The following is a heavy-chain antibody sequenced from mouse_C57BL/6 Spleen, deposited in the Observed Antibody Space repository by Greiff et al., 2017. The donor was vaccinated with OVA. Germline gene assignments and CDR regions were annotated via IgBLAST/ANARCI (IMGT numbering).Heavy chain of an antibody. CDR2: INPNNGGT. J-gene: IGHJ2*01. D-gene: IGHD1-1*01. Sequence: EVQLQQSGPELVKPGASVKISCKASGYTFTDYYMNWVKQSHGKSLEWIGDINPNNGGTSYNQKFKGKATLTVDKSSSTAYMELRSLTSEDSAVYDCARGGGYYGSNYYFDYWGQGTTLTVSS. V-gene: IGHV1-26*01. CDR3: ARGGGYYGSNYYFDY. CDR1: GYTFTDYY.